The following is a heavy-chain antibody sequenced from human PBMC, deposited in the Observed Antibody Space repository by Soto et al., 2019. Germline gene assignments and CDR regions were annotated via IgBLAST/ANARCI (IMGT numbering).Heavy chain of an antibody. CDR1: GGSLSKYY. J-gene: IGHJ4*02. CDR3: ARDNNDFWSLYPLAFDY. CDR2: ISTSGHV. D-gene: IGHD3-3*01. Sequence: LSLTCSVSGGSLSKYYWIWIRQPALKGLEWIGRISTSGHVVSKVSLRSRLTMSVDMSNNHFSLKLTSVTAADTAVYYCARDNNDFWSLYPLAFDYWGQGALVTVSS. V-gene: IGHV4-4*07.